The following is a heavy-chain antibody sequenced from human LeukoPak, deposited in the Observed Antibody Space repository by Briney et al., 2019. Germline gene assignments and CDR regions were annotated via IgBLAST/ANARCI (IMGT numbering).Heavy chain of an antibody. CDR3: ARETVGRFLEWPTTRHFDY. D-gene: IGHD3-3*01. Sequence: SVKVSCKASGGTFSSYAISWVRQAPGQGLEWMGRIIPILGIANYAQKFQGRVTITADKSTSTAYMELSSLRSEDTAVYYCARETVGRFLEWPTTRHFDYWSQGTLVTVSS. CDR2: IIPILGIA. CDR1: GGTFSSYA. J-gene: IGHJ4*02. V-gene: IGHV1-69*04.